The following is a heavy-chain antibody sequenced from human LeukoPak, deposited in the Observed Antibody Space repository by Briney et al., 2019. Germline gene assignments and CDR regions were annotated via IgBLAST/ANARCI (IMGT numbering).Heavy chain of an antibody. Sequence: PSETLSLTCTVSGGSISGYYWSWIRQPPGKGLEWIGYIYYSGSTNYNPSLESRVTISVDTSNNQFSLKLSSVTAADTAVYYCARSPVVPAAMPRGNSGFDYWGQGTLVTVSS. CDR2: IYYSGST. V-gene: IGHV4-59*08. D-gene: IGHD2-2*01. CDR3: ARSPVVPAAMPRGNSGFDY. CDR1: GGSISGYY. J-gene: IGHJ4*02.